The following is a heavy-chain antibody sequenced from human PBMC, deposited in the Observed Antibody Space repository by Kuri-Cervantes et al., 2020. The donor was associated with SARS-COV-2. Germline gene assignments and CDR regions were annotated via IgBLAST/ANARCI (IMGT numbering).Heavy chain of an antibody. V-gene: IGHV3-23*01. D-gene: IGHD3-10*01. CDR1: TLTFSDYA. Sequence: GESLKISCTASTLTFSDYAMSWVRQAPGKGLEWVSTISSSSDYTYYAESVDYAESVEGRFTISRDISKKTLYLQMHRLRAEDTAVYYCAKGFVVPTNGTDYFDYWGQGTLVTVSS. CDR3: AKGFVVPTNGTDYFDY. CDR2: ISSSSDYT. J-gene: IGHJ4*02.